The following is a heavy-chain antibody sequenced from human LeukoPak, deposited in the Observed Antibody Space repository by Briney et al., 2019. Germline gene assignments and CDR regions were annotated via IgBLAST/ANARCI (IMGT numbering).Heavy chain of an antibody. V-gene: IGHV3-30*03. D-gene: IGHD5-24*01. CDR1: GFTFRTYS. Sequence: GGSLRLSCAASGFTFRTYSIHWVRQAPGKGLEWVTVVSADGRTQLYSDSVKGRFTVSRDNSLNTLHLQTNSLKTEDTAVYYCAREFGHNRWYFDYWGQGALVTVSS. CDR2: VSADGRTQ. CDR3: AREFGHNRWYFDY. J-gene: IGHJ4*02.